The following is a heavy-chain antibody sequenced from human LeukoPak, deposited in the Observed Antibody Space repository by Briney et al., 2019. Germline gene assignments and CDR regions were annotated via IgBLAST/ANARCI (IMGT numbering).Heavy chain of an antibody. D-gene: IGHD4-23*01. J-gene: IGHJ2*01. Sequence: SETLSHTCAVSGGSISSNNWWSWVRQTPGKGLEWIGEIYNSGSTNYNPSLKSRVTISVDKSKNQFSLRLSSVTAADTAVYYCARSGNSWYFDLWGRGTLVTVSS. CDR2: IYNSGST. CDR3: ARSGNSWYFDL. V-gene: IGHV4-4*02. CDR1: GGSISSNNW.